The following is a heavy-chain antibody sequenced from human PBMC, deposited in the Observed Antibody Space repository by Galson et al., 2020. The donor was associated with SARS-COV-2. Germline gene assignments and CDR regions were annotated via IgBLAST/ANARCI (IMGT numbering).Heavy chain of an antibody. J-gene: IGHJ4*02. V-gene: IGHV3-21*01. D-gene: IGHD3-10*01. CDR1: GFAFSRYS. CDR2: ISSGGDYL. Sequence: NSGGSLRLSCAASGFAFSRYSLSWVRQAPGKGLEWVSSISSGGDYLFYPDSLKGRFTVSRDNAANSLYLQVNSLRAEDTAVYYCARHFGSGSYNQFDYWGLGTLVTVAS. CDR3: ARHFGSGSYNQFDY.